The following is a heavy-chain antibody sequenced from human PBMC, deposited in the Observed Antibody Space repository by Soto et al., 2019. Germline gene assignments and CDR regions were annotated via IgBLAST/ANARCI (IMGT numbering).Heavy chain of an antibody. D-gene: IGHD3-3*01. J-gene: IGHJ2*01. CDR3: ARPKGITPAVWYFDL. CDR2: GYHDGKT. V-gene: IGHV4-59*08. CDR1: GDFISSHY. Sequence: QVQLQESGPGLVKPSETVSLTCTVSGDFISSHYWSWIRQTPGKGLEWIGYGYHDGKTASSPSLKSRVTISLDTSKNQVSLSLTSVTAADTAVYYCARPKGITPAVWYFDLWGRGTLVTVSS.